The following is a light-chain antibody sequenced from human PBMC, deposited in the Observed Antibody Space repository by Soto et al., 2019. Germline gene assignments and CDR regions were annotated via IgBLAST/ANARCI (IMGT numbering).Light chain of an antibody. CDR3: CSYAGSSTYV. V-gene: IGLV2-23*02. CDR2: EVT. Sequence: QSALTQPASVSGSPGQSITISCTGASSDVGSYDLVSWYQQHPGKAPKLIIHEVTKRPSGVSHRFSGSKSGTTASLTISGLQAEDEADYYCCSYAGSSTYVFGTGTKLTVL. CDR1: SSDVGSYDL. J-gene: IGLJ1*01.